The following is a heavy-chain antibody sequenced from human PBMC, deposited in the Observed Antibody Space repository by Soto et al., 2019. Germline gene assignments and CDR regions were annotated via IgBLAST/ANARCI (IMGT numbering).Heavy chain of an antibody. J-gene: IGHJ6*02. Sequence: QITLKESGPTLVKPTQTLTLTCTFSGFSLTSGVVGVGWIRQPPGEALEWLALIYWNDEQYYNPSLRNRLTITSDTSKNQVVLTMTNMDPVDTATYYCARRLPGRSGYDVWGQGTRVTVSS. V-gene: IGHV2-5*01. CDR1: GFSLTSGVVG. CDR2: IYWNDEQ. CDR3: ARRLPGRSGYDV. D-gene: IGHD6-13*01.